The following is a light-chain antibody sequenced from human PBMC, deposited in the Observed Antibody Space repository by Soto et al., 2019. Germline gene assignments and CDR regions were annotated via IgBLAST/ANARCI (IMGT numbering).Light chain of an antibody. CDR3: GSYTSTDTPLV. Sequence: QSALAQPSSVSGSPGQSITISCTGTSTDVGGYNYVSWYQHHPGKGPKLLIYEVNNRPSGVSDRFSGSKSGNKASLTISNLEAEDESDYYCGSYTSTDTPLVFGTGTKLTVL. CDR1: STDVGGYNY. V-gene: IGLV2-14*01. J-gene: IGLJ1*01. CDR2: EVN.